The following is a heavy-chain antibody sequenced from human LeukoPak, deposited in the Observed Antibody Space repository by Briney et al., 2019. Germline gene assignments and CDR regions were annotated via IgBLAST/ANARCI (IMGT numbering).Heavy chain of an antibody. Sequence: PGGSLRLSCAASQFTFTNYWMTWVRQAPGKGLEWVAVISYDGSNKYYADSVKGRFTISRDNSKNTLYLQMNSLRAEDTAVYYCARELAVAGTGFDYWGQGTLVTVSS. CDR3: ARELAVAGTGFDY. V-gene: IGHV3-30-3*01. J-gene: IGHJ4*02. CDR1: QFTFTNYW. D-gene: IGHD6-19*01. CDR2: ISYDGSNK.